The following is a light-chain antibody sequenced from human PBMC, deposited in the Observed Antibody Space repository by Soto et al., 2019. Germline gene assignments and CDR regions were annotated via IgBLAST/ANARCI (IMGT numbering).Light chain of an antibody. V-gene: IGLV1-44*01. CDR3: AAWDDSLNALYV. CDR1: SSNIGNNT. Sequence: QSVLTQPPSASGTPGQRVTISCSGSSSNIGNNTVNWYQQLPGTAPKLLIYTSNQRPSGVPDRFSGSKFGTSASLAISGLQSGDEADYYCAAWDDSLNALYVFGTGTKVTVL. CDR2: TSN. J-gene: IGLJ1*01.